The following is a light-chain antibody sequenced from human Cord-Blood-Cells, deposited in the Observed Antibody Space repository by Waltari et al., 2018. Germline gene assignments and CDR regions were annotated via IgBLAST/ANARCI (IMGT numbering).Light chain of an antibody. V-gene: IGLV2-23*01. CDR2: EGS. J-gene: IGLJ3*02. CDR3: CSYAGSSTNWV. CDR1: SSDFGSYNL. Sequence: QSALTQPASVSGSPGQSITIPCTGTSSDFGSYNLVSWYQQHPGKAPKLMIYEGSKRPSGVSNRFSGSKSGNTASLTISGLQAEDEADYYCCSYAGSSTNWVFGGGTKLTVL.